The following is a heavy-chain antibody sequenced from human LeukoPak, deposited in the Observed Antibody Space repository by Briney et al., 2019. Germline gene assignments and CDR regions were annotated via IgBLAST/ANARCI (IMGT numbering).Heavy chain of an antibody. CDR1: RFTFSNYA. J-gene: IGHJ5*02. CDR3: ARDNGEWRLNWFDH. D-gene: IGHD2-8*01. V-gene: IGHV3-23*01. Sequence: GGSLRLSCAASRFTFSNYAMSWVRQAPGKGLEWVSNIISSGGTTDYADSVKGRFTISRDNSKNTLYLQMNSLRAEDTAVYYCARDNGEWRLNWFDHWGQGTLVTVSS. CDR2: IISSGGTT.